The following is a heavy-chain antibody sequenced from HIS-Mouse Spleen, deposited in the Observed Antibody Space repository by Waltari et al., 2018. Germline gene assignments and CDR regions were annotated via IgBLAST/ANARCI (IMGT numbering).Heavy chain of an antibody. J-gene: IGHJ4*02. CDR2: FSWDGGST. D-gene: IGHD6-13*01. Sequence: EVQLVESGGVVVQPGGSLRLSCAASGFTFDDYAMHWVRQAPGKGLEWVSLFSWDGGSTYYADSVKGRFTISRDNSKNSLYLQMNSLRAEDTALYYCARGAAAGPFDYWGQGTLVTVSS. CDR1: GFTFDDYA. V-gene: IGHV3-43D*03. CDR3: ARGAAAGPFDY.